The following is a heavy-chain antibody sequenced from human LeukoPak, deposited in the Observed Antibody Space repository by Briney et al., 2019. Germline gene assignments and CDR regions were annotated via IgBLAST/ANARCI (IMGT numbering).Heavy chain of an antibody. CDR2: IYHSGST. CDR3: ARGPGYSGYDSDYYYGMDV. CDR1: GGSISSSNW. V-gene: IGHV4-4*02. D-gene: IGHD5-12*01. J-gene: IGHJ6*04. Sequence: SGTLSLTCAVSGGSISSSNWWSWVRQPPGKGLEWIGEIYHSGSTNYNPSLKSRVTISVDKSKNQFSLKLSSVTAADTAVYYCARGPGYSGYDSDYYYGMDVWGKGTTVTVSS.